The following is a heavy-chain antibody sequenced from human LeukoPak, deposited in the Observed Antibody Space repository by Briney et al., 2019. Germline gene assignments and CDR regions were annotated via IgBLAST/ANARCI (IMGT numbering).Heavy chain of an antibody. CDR3: AKDPYGTRYFDY. D-gene: IGHD2-2*01. CDR2: LSGSGGDT. V-gene: IGHV3-23*01. CDR1: GFTFSRNA. Sequence: GSLRLSCVASGFTFSRNAMSWVRQALGKGLEWVSSLSGSGGDTYYADSVKGRFTISRDNSKNTVYLQMNSLKAEDTAVYYCAKDPYGTRYFDYWGQGTLVTVSS. J-gene: IGHJ4*02.